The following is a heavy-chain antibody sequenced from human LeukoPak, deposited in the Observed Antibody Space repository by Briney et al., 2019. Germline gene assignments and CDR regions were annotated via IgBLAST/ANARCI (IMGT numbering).Heavy chain of an antibody. CDR3: TRTSERYCSGGSCLGY. J-gene: IGHJ4*02. D-gene: IGHD2-15*01. CDR2: IRSKANSYAT. Sequence: GGSLRLSCAASGFTFSGSAMHWVRQASGKGLEWVGRIRSKANSYATAYAASVKGRFTISRDDSKNTAYLQMNSLKTEYTAVYYCTRTSERYCSGGSCLGYWGQGTLVTVSS. V-gene: IGHV3-73*01. CDR1: GFTFSGSA.